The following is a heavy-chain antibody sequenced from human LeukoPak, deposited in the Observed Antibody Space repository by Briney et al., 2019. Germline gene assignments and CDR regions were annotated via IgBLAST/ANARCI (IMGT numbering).Heavy chain of an antibody. Sequence: GGSLRLSCAASGFTFSSYAMSWVRQAPGKGLEWVSAISGSGGSTYYAYSVKGRFTISRDNSKNTLYLQMNSLRAEDTAVYYCAKHPYYDILTGYYRSYFDYWGQGTLVTVSS. CDR3: AKHPYYDILTGYYRSYFDY. V-gene: IGHV3-23*01. J-gene: IGHJ4*02. D-gene: IGHD3-9*01. CDR2: ISGSGGST. CDR1: GFTFSSYA.